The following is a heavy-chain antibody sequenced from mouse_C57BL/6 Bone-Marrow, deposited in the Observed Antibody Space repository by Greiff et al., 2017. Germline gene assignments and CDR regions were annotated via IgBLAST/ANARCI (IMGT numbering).Heavy chain of an antibody. CDR3: ARSRGCYYGSTDY. D-gene: IGHD1-1*01. CDR1: GYAFTNYL. V-gene: IGHV1-54*01. J-gene: IGHJ2*01. CDR2: INPGSGGT. Sequence: QVQLQQSGAELVRPGTSVKVSCKASGYAFTNYLIEWVKQRPGQGLEWIGVINPGSGGTNYNEKFKGKATLTADKSSSTAYMQRSDLTSEDSAVYFCARSRGCYYGSTDYWGQGTTLTVSS.